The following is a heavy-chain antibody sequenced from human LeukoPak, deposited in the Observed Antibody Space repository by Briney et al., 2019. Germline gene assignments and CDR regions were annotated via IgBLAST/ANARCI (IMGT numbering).Heavy chain of an antibody. CDR1: EFSVGSNY. V-gene: IGHV3-66*01. Sequence: GGYLSRSCAAYEFSVGSNYMTWVRPAPGQGLEWVSRIYSGGSTYYADSVKGRFTISRDNSKNTLYLQMNSLRAEDTAVYYCAKGLSVATISSFDLWGRGTLVTVSS. J-gene: IGHJ2*01. CDR3: AKGLSVATISSFDL. D-gene: IGHD5-12*01. CDR2: IYSGGST.